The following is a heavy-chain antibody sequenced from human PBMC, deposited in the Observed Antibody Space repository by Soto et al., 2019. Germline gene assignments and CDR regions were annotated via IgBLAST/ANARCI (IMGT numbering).Heavy chain of an antibody. CDR3: ARLAVNGKFAY. CDR1: GDSISSGGYY. J-gene: IGHJ4*02. V-gene: IGHV4-31*03. Sequence: QVQLQESGPGLVKPSQTLSLTCTVSGDSISSGGYYWSWGRQHPGKGLEWIGYIYYSGRAFYNPSLQSRVTISVDTSKNMFSLKVTSVTAADTAVYYCARLAVNGKFAYWAQGALVTVSS. CDR2: IYYSGRA. D-gene: IGHD1-26*01.